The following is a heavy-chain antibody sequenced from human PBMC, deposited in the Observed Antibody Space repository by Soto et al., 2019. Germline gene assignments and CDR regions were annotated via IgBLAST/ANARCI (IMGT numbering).Heavy chain of an antibody. Sequence: EVQLVASGGDLVQPGGSLRLSCAASGFTFSSYDMHWVRQATGKGLEWVSAISTAGDTFYSDSVKGRFTISRENARNSLYLQVNSLRAEDTAIYYCARERDSYSSEWQEFDYWGQGTLVTVSS. CDR1: GFTFSSYD. V-gene: IGHV3-13*01. J-gene: IGHJ4*02. CDR2: ISTAGDT. D-gene: IGHD6-19*01. CDR3: ARERDSYSSEWQEFDY.